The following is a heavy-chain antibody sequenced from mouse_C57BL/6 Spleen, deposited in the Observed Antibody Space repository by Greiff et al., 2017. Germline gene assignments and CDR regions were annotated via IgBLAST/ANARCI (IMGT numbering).Heavy chain of an antibody. D-gene: IGHD2-14*01. Sequence: DVHLVESEGGLVQPGSSMKLSCTASGFTFSDYYMAWVRQVPEKGLEWVANINYDGSSTYYLDSLKSRFIISRDNAKNILYLQMSSLKSEDTATYYCARDGYGAYAMDYWGQGTSVTVSS. J-gene: IGHJ4*01. CDR3: ARDGYGAYAMDY. V-gene: IGHV5-16*01. CDR1: GFTFSDYY. CDR2: INYDGSST.